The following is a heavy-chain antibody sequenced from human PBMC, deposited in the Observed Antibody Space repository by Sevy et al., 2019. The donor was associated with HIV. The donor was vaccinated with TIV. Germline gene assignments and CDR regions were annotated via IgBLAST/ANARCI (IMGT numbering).Heavy chain of an antibody. CDR1: GFTFSSYS. D-gene: IGHD2-21*01. V-gene: IGHV3-21*01. Sequence: GGSLRLSCAASGFTFSSYSMNWVRQAPGKGLEWVSSISSSSSYIYYADSVKGRFTISRDNAKNSLYLQMNSLRAEDTAVYYCARVNGYGIVEYGMDVWGQGTTVTVSS. J-gene: IGHJ6*02. CDR3: ARVNGYGIVEYGMDV. CDR2: ISSSSSYI.